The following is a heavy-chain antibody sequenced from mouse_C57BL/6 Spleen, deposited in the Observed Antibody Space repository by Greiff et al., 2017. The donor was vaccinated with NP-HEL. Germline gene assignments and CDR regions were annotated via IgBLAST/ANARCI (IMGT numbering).Heavy chain of an antibody. D-gene: IGHD1-1*01. V-gene: IGHV5-17*01. CDR2: ISSGSSTI. J-gene: IGHJ3*01. Sequence: EVKLVESGGGLVKPGGSLKLSCAASGFTFSDYGMHWVRQAPEKGLEWVAYISSGSSTIYYADTVKGRFTISRDNAKNTLFLQMTSLRSEDTAMYYCARGYYYGSSYPWFAYWGQGTLVTVSA. CDR3: ARGYYYGSSYPWFAY. CDR1: GFTFSDYG.